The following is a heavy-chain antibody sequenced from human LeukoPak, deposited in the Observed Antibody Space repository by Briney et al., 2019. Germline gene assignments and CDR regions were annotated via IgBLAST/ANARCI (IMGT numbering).Heavy chain of an antibody. CDR3: ARGPYGSGSLSVMDV. V-gene: IGHV1-2*02. Sequence: ASVKVSCKASGYTFTGYYMHWVRQAPGQGLEWMGWINPNSGGTNYAQKFQGRVTMTRDTSISTAYMELSRLRSDDTAVYYCARGPYGSGSLSVMDVWGKGTPVTISS. J-gene: IGHJ6*03. D-gene: IGHD3-10*01. CDR2: INPNSGGT. CDR1: GYTFTGYY.